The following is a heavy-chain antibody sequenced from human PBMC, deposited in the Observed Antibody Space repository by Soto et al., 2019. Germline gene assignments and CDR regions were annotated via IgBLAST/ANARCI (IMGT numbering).Heavy chain of an antibody. Sequence: GGSLRFSCAASGFTVNTNYLTWVRQAPGKGLKWVSVLYPNGRAFYADSVKGRFTISTDNSKNSVYLQMSTLRAEDTAIYYCARGLGREYDENRDYFHLDYWGQGTLVTVSS. V-gene: IGHV3-53*01. J-gene: IGHJ4*02. CDR1: GFTVNTNY. CDR3: ARGLGREYDENRDYFHLDY. CDR2: LYPNGRA. D-gene: IGHD3-3*01.